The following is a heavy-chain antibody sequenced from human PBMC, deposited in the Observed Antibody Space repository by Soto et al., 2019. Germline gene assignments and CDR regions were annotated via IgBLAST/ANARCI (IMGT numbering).Heavy chain of an antibody. J-gene: IGHJ3*02. Sequence: EVQLVESGGGLVQSGGSLRLSCAASGLTVSRKYMTWVRQALGRGLEWVSIINVGDNTYYADSVKGRFTNSRDESKNTLYLQMNSLRAEDTAVYYCARGMSSGWPYVFDIWGQGTTVTVSS. CDR1: GLTVSRKY. V-gene: IGHV3-66*01. CDR3: ARGMSSGWPYVFDI. D-gene: IGHD6-19*01. CDR2: INVGDNT.